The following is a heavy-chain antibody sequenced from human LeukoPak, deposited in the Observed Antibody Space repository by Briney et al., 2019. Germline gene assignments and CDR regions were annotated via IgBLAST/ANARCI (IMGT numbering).Heavy chain of an antibody. CDR3: ARANIAAALH. CDR2: MYYSGTT. J-gene: IGHJ4*02. V-gene: IGHV4-38-2*01. Sequence: PSETLSLTXAVSGQSISSGYYWGWIRQPPGKGLEWIGSMYYSGTTYYNPSLKSRVTISVDTSKNQFSLKLSSVTAADTAVYYCARANIAAALHWGQGTLVTVSS. CDR1: GQSISSGYY. D-gene: IGHD6-13*01.